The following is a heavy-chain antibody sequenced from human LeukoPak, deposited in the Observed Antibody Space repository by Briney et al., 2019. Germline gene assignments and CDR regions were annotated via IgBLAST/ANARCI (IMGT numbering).Heavy chain of an antibody. V-gene: IGHV4-4*07. CDR3: ARARRGTIFGVVITPFDY. J-gene: IGHJ4*02. D-gene: IGHD3-3*01. CDR2: IYTSGST. Sequence: PSETLSLTCTVSGASISSYYCSWIRQPAGKGLEWIGRIYTSGSTNYNPSLKSRVTMSVDTSKDQFSLKLSSVTAADTAVYYCARARRGTIFGVVITPFDYWGQGTLVTVSS. CDR1: GASISSYY.